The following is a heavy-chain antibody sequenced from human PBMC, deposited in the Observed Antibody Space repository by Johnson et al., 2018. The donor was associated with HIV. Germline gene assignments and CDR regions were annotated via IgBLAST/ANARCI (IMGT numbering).Heavy chain of an antibody. V-gene: IGHV3-66*01. Sequence: VQLVESGGGLVQPGGSLRLSCAASGFTVSSHYMSWVRQAPGKGLEWVSIIYSGGRAYYADSVNGRFIISRDNSKNTLYLQMNSLRAEDTAVYYCARSIVTPDEVAFDIWGQGTMVTVSS. CDR3: ARSIVTPDEVAFDI. J-gene: IGHJ3*02. CDR1: GFTVSSHY. D-gene: IGHD5-18*01. CDR2: IYSGGRA.